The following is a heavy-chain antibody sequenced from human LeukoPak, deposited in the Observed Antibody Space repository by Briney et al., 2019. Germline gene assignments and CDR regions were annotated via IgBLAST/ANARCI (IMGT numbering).Heavy chain of an antibody. V-gene: IGHV1-2*02. CDR2: INPNSGGT. D-gene: IGHD3-10*01. CDR3: ARVNYYGSGSYYSSNYYMDV. CDR1: GYTFTGYY. Sequence: GASVKVSCEASGYTFTGYYMHWVRQAPGQGLEWMGWINPNSGGTNYAQKFQGRVTMTRDTSISTAYMELSRLRSDDTAVYYCARVNYYGSGSYYSSNYYMDVWGKGTTVTISS. J-gene: IGHJ6*03.